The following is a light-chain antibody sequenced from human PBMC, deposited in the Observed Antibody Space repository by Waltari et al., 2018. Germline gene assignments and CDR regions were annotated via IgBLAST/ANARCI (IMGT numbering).Light chain of an antibody. CDR1: QGVSRW. Sequence: EIVLTQSPGTLSLSPGERATLSCRASQGVSRWLAWYQQKPGQAPRLLIYGAPSRATGIPDRFSGSGSGTDFSLTISRLEPEDFAVYYCQKYGTLPATFGQGTKVEIK. CDR3: QKYGTLPAT. CDR2: GAP. J-gene: IGKJ1*01. V-gene: IGKV3-20*01.